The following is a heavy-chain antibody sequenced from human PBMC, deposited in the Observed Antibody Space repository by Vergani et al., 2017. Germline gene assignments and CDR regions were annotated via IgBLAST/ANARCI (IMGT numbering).Heavy chain of an antibody. CDR2: ISYDGNSK. CDR1: GFAFSDFA. V-gene: IGHV3-30*18. Sequence: QVELVESGGGVVQPGGSLRLSCAASGFAFSDFAMHWLRQAPGKGPGWVALISYDGNSKYYGDSLKGQFTISSDNSKNTLYLQMSELQTEDTAVYYCVKGGYCTSASWQDAFDGWGRGTLVIVSS. D-gene: IGHD2-2*01. CDR3: VKGGYCTSASWQDAFDG. J-gene: IGHJ3*01.